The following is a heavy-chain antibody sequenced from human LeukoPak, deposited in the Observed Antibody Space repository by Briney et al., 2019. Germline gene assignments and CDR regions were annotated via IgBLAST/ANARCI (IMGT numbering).Heavy chain of an antibody. CDR3: ARRNYAGSSGMGYYFAS. Sequence: KHGESLRISCKGSGYSFPSYWIAWLRQRPGKGLEWMGIIYPGDSDTTYSPSSQGQVTISADKSSHTAYLQWSSLEASDTATYYCARRNYAGSSGMGYYFASWGQGTLVTVSS. J-gene: IGHJ4*02. CDR1: GYSFPSYW. CDR2: IYPGDSDT. V-gene: IGHV5-51*01. D-gene: IGHD4-23*01.